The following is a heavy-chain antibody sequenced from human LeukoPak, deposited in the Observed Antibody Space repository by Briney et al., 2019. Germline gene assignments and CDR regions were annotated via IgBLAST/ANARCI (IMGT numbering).Heavy chain of an antibody. D-gene: IGHD3-10*01. CDR3: ARAFGGGYFGELLEGFDY. CDR1: GYTFTSYY. J-gene: IGHJ4*02. Sequence: ASVKVSCKASGYTFTSYYMHWVRQAPGQGLEWMGIINPSGGSTSYAQKFQGRVTMTRDMSTSTAYMELSSLRSEDTAVYYCARAFGGGYFGELLEGFDYWGQGTLVTVSS. CDR2: INPSGGST. V-gene: IGHV1-46*01.